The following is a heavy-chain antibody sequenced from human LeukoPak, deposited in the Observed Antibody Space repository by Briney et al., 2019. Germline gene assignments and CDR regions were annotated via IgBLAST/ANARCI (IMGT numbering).Heavy chain of an antibody. D-gene: IGHD3-10*02. J-gene: IGHJ3*02. Sequence: GGSLRLSCAASGFTFSSYAMSWVRQAPGKGLEWVSAISGSGGSTYYADSVKGRFTIPRDNSKNTLYLQMNSLRAEDTAVYYCARVYVESRGAFDIWGQGTMVTVSS. CDR1: GFTFSSYA. CDR2: ISGSGGST. V-gene: IGHV3-23*01. CDR3: ARVYVESRGAFDI.